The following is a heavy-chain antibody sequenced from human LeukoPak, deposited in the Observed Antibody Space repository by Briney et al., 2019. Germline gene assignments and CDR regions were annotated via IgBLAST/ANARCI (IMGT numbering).Heavy chain of an antibody. D-gene: IGHD1-1*01. CDR2: VSYDGTYK. V-gene: IGHV3-30-3*01. Sequence: GGSLRLSCLASGFTFSSYTLYWARQAPGKGLEWVAAVSYDGTYKYYADSVTGRFTISRDNSKNTLYLQMNSLRPEDTAVYYCATWNDRDYWGQGTLVTVSP. CDR1: GFTFSSYT. CDR3: ATWNDRDY. J-gene: IGHJ4*02.